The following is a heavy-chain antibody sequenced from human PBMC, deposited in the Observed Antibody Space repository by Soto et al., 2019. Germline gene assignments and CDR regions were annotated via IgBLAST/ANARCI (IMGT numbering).Heavy chain of an antibody. V-gene: IGHV3-23*01. J-gene: IGHJ4*01. CDR2: LSGSGSGS. Sequence: PGGSLRLSCAASGFTFSSYAMSWVRQAPGKGLEWVSTLSGSGSGSYYPDSLRGRFTISRDNSKNTLYLQMNNLRAEDTAVYYSAKAPISLDGSGYYFASFDYWGHGTRVTVSS. CDR3: AKAPISLDGSGYYFASFDY. CDR1: GFTFSSYA. D-gene: IGHD3-22*01.